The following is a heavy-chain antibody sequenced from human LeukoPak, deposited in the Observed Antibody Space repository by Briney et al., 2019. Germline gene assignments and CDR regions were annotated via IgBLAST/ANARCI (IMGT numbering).Heavy chain of an antibody. Sequence: SETLSLTCAVYGGSFSGYYWSWIRQPPGKGLEWIGEINHSGSTNYNPSLKSRVTISVDTSKNQFSLKLSSVTAADTAVYYYARDRGSGYTNFDYWGQGTLVTVSS. CDR2: INHSGST. CDR1: GGSFSGYY. J-gene: IGHJ4*02. D-gene: IGHD3-22*01. V-gene: IGHV4-34*01. CDR3: ARDRGSGYTNFDY.